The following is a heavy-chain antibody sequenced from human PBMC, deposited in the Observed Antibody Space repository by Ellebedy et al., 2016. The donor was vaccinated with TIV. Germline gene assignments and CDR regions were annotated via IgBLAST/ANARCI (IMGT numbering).Heavy chain of an antibody. D-gene: IGHD5-18*01. CDR1: GGTFSSYA. J-gene: IGHJ6*02. CDR3: ASALGYSYGNYYYYGMDV. V-gene: IGHV1-69*04. CDR2: IIPILGIA. Sequence: SVKVSXXASGGTFSSYAISWVRQAPGQGLEWMGRIIPILGIANYAQKFQGRVTITADKSTSTAYMELSSLRSEDTAVYYCASALGYSYGNYYYYGMDVWGQGTTVTVSS.